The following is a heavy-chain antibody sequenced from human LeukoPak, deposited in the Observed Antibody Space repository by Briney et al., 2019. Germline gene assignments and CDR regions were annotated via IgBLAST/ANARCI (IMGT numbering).Heavy chain of an antibody. CDR1: GFTVSSNY. V-gene: IGHV3-66*01. Sequence: PGGSLRLSCAASGFTVSSNYMSWVRQAPGKGLEWVSVIYSGGSTYYADSVKGRFTISRDNSKNTLYLQMNSLRAEDTAVYYCARDAQQRSEGHNWFDPWGQGTLVTVSS. CDR2: IYSGGST. D-gene: IGHD6-13*01. CDR3: ARDAQQRSEGHNWFDP. J-gene: IGHJ5*02.